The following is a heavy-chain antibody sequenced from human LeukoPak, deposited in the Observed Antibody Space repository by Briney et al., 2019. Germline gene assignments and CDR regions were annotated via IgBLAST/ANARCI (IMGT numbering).Heavy chain of an antibody. Sequence: SETLSLTCTVSGGSISSYYWGRIRQPPGKGLEWIGSIHYSGSTYYNPSLKSRVTISVDTSKNQFSLRLSSVTAADTAVYYCARDARAGGSAFDIWGQGTMVTVSS. CDR2: IHYSGST. J-gene: IGHJ3*02. V-gene: IGHV4-39*07. CDR3: ARDARAGGSAFDI. D-gene: IGHD6-19*01. CDR1: GGSISSYY.